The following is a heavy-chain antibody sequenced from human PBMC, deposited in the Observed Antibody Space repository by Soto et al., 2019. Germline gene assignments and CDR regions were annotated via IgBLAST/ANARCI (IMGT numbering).Heavy chain of an antibody. D-gene: IGHD3-10*01. V-gene: IGHV3-30-3*01. Sequence: QVQLVESGGGVVQPGRSLRLSCAASGFTFSSYAMHWVRQAPGKGLEWVAVISYDGSNKYYADSVKGRFTISRDNSKNTLYLQMNSLRAEDTAVYYCQAPFQFPRYASGEYWGQGTLVTVSS. CDR3: QAPFQFPRYASGEY. CDR2: ISYDGSNK. CDR1: GFTFSSYA. J-gene: IGHJ4*02.